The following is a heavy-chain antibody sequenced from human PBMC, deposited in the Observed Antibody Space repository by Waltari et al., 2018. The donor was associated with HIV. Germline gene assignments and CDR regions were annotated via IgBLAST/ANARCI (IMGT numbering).Heavy chain of an antibody. Sequence: PGLVKPSQTLSLTCTVSGGSVSSDSHYWSWIRQHPGKGLEWIGYIYYSGSTYYNPSLKSRVIISIDTSQNQFSLELTSVTAADTAVYYCARDSGLYGTYSHGMDVWGQGTTVTVSS. CDR3: ARDSGLYGTYSHGMDV. J-gene: IGHJ6*02. CDR2: IYYSGST. CDR1: GGSVSSDSHY. D-gene: IGHD4-17*01. V-gene: IGHV4-31*03.